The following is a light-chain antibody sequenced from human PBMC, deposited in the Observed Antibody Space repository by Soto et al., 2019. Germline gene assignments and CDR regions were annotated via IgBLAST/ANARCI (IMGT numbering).Light chain of an antibody. CDR1: QTVTNN. CDR3: QQYAHWPPLT. Sequence: IVMTQSPATLSVSPGERVTLSCRASQTVTNNVAWYQQKPGQAPRLLIYSASTRATNIPVRFSGSGSGTEFTLTISSLQSEDFAVYYCQQYAHWPPLTFGGGTKLDI. J-gene: IGKJ4*01. CDR2: SAS. V-gene: IGKV3-15*01.